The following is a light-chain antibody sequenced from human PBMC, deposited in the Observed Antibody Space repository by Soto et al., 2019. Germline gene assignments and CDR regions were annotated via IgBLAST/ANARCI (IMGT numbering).Light chain of an antibody. J-gene: IGKJ2*01. CDR2: TAF. CDR1: QSISSS. CDR3: QQSYTVPYT. Sequence: DIHMTQSPSSLSASVGDRVTITCRASQSISSSLNWYQQKPGKAPKLLIYTAFSLQSGVPSRFSGSGSGTDLTLTISSLQPEDFATYYCQQSYTVPYTFGQGTKVDI. V-gene: IGKV1-39*01.